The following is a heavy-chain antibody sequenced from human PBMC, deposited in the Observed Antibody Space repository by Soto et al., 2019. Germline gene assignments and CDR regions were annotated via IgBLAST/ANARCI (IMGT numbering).Heavy chain of an antibody. J-gene: IGHJ5*02. CDR1: GFSLSTSGVG. CDR3: AYRPLGYSSSWYWFDP. Sequence: SGPTLVNPTQTLTLTCTFSGFSLSTSGVGVGWIRQPPGKALEWLALIYWNDDKRYSPSLKSRLTITKDTSKNQVVLTTTNMDPVDTATYYCAYRPLGYSSSWYWFDPWGQGTLVTVSS. V-gene: IGHV2-5*01. D-gene: IGHD6-13*01. CDR2: IYWNDDK.